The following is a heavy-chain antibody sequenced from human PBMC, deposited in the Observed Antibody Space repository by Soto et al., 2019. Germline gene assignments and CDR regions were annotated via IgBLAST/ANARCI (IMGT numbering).Heavy chain of an antibody. CDR3: AIWARDGYNSLIDY. Sequence: PGGSLRLSCAASGFTFSSYAMSWVRQAPGKGLEWVSGISDSSRRTEYVDSVKGRFSISRDNSRNTLYLQMNSLRVDDTAVYYCAIWARDGYNSLIDYWGQGSLVTGSS. CDR2: ISDSSRRT. V-gene: IGHV3-23*01. J-gene: IGHJ4*02. CDR1: GFTFSSYA. D-gene: IGHD5-12*01.